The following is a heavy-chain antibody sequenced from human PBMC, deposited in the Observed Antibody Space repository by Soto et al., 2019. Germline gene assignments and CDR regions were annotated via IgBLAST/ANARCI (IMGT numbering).Heavy chain of an antibody. CDR3: ATAHYYDSSGYSRMAFDI. V-gene: IGHV1-24*01. D-gene: IGHD3-22*01. J-gene: IGHJ3*02. CDR1: GYTLTELS. CDR2: FDPEDGET. Sequence: GASVKVSCKVSGYTLTELSMHWVRQAPGKGLEWMGGFDPEDGETIYAQKFQGRVTMTEDTSTDTAYMELSSLRSEDTAVYYCATAHYYDSSGYSRMAFDIWGQGTMVTVSS.